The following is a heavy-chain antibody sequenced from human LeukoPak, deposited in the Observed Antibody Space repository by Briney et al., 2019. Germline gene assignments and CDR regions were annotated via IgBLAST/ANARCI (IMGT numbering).Heavy chain of an antibody. CDR2: IYHSGST. Sequence: SETLSLTCTVSGYSISRGYYWGWIRQPPGKGLEWTGSIYHSGSTYYNPSLKSRVTISVGTAYNQFSLKLSSVTAADSAVYYFARDASSGWYVFDYWGQGTLVTVSS. J-gene: IGHJ4*02. D-gene: IGHD6-19*01. CDR3: ARDASSGWYVFDY. V-gene: IGHV4-38-2*02. CDR1: GYSISRGYY.